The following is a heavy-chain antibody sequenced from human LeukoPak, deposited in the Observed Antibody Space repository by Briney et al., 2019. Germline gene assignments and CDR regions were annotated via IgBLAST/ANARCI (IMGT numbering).Heavy chain of an antibody. D-gene: IGHD6-19*01. CDR1: GFTFSSYS. Sequence: GGSLRLSCAASGFTFSSYSMNWVRQAPGKGLEWVSSISSSSSYIYYADSVKGRFTISRDNAKNSLYLQMNSLRAEDTALYYCAKDMYPGIAVAGTGPDYWGQGTLVTVSS. CDR2: ISSSSSYI. J-gene: IGHJ4*02. CDR3: AKDMYPGIAVAGTGPDY. V-gene: IGHV3-21*04.